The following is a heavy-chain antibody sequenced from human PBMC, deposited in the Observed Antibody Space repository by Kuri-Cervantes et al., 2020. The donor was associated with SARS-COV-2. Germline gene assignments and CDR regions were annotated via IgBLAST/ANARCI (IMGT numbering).Heavy chain of an antibody. CDR1: GGFFSAYY. CDR2: INHSGST. V-gene: IGHV4-34*01. J-gene: IGHJ4*02. CDR3: ARGRSFVGN. Sequence: GSLRLSCAVYGGFFSAYYWGWIRQPPGKGLEWIGEINHSGSTNYNPSLKCRVTISVDTSKHQLSLKLSSVTAADTAVYYCARGRSFVGNWGQGTLVTVSS. D-gene: IGHD3-16*01.